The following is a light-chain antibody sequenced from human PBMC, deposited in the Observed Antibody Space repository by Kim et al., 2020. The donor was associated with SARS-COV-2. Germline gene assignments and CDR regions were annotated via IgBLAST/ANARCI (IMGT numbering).Light chain of an antibody. V-gene: IGLV2-18*03. CDR1: SSDVGNYNR. CDR3: SSYTSSSTYV. CDR2: EVN. J-gene: IGLJ1*01. Sequence: QSALTQPPSVSGSPGQSVTISCTGTSSDVGNYNRVSWYQQSPGTAPKLMIYEVNNRPSGVPDRFSGSKSGNTASLITSGLQAEDEADYYCSSYTSSSTYVFGTGTKVTVL.